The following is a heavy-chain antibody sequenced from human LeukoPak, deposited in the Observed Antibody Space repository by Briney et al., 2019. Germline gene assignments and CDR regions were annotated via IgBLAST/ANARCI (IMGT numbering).Heavy chain of an antibody. J-gene: IGHJ4*02. D-gene: IGHD2-2*01. CDR2: ISAYNGNT. CDR3: ARDQVVRYCSSTSCTPADY. V-gene: IGHV1-18*01. Sequence: ASVKVSCKASGYTFTSYGISWVRQAPGQGLEWMGWISAYNGNTNYAQKLQGRVTMTTDTSTSTAYMELRSLRSDDTAVYYCARDQVVRYCSSTSCTPADYWGQGTLVTVSS. CDR1: GYTFTSYG.